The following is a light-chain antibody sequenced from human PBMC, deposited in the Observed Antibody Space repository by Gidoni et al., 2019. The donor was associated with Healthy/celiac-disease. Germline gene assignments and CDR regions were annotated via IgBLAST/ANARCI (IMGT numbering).Light chain of an antibody. CDR3: QHFNSYPYT. Sequence: DIQLTQSPSFLSASVGDRVTLTCRASQGISSSLVWYQQKPGKAPKLLIYAASTLQRGVPSRFSGGGSGTEFTLTISSLQPEDFGTYYCQHFNSYPYTFGQGTKLEIK. CDR1: QGISSS. V-gene: IGKV1-9*01. J-gene: IGKJ2*01. CDR2: AAS.